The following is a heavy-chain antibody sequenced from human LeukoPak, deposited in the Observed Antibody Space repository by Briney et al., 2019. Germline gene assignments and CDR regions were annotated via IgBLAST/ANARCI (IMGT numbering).Heavy chain of an antibody. D-gene: IGHD4-17*01. J-gene: IGHJ4*02. CDR1: GLTFSSYA. V-gene: IGHV3-23*01. CDR2: ISASGGST. Sequence: GGSLRLSCAASGLTFSSYAMSWVRQAPGKGLEWVSAISASGGSTYHADSVKGRFTISRDNSKNTLFMQMNSLRAEDTAIYYCAKCFRTTVTTVDYWGQGTLVTVSS. CDR3: AKCFRTTVTTVDY.